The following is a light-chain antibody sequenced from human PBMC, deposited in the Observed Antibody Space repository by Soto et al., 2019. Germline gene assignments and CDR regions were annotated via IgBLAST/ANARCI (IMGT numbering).Light chain of an antibody. CDR1: QSVSSK. J-gene: IGKJ1*01. Sequence: EIVMTQSPATLSVSPGERAILYCRASQSVSSKLAWYQQKPGQAPRVLIYGASTRATGIPARFSGSGSGTEFTLTISSLQTEDFAVYYCQHYNDWPPTWTFGQGTKV. V-gene: IGKV3-15*01. CDR3: QHYNDWPPTWT. CDR2: GAS.